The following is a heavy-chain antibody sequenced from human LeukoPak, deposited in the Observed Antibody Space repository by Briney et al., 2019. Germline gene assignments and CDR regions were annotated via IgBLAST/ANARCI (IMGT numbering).Heavy chain of an antibody. Sequence: SETLSLTCTVSGDSVSGFYWSWIRQPPGKGLEWIGCIYYGGSTNYNPSLKSRVTISVDTSKNQFSLNLNSMTAADTAVYYCARGRGVVAATSFDCWGQGTLVTVSS. CDR1: GDSVSGFY. CDR2: IYYGGST. V-gene: IGHV4-59*08. J-gene: IGHJ4*02. D-gene: IGHD2-15*01. CDR3: ARGRGVVAATSFDC.